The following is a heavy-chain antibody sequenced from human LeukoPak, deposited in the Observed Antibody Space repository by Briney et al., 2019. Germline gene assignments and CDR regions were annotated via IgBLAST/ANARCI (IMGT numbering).Heavy chain of an antibody. V-gene: IGHV1-18*01. D-gene: IGHD6-19*01. CDR3: AKDLGASGSGWQPTTDFDY. CDR1: GYTFSTYG. CDR2: ISAYNGNT. J-gene: IGHJ4*02. Sequence: GASVKVSCKASGYTFSTYGINWVRQAPGQGLEWMGWISAYNGNTNYAQKLKGRVTMTTDTSTSTAYMELRSLRSDDTAVYYCAKDLGASGSGWQPTTDFDYWGQGTLVTVSS.